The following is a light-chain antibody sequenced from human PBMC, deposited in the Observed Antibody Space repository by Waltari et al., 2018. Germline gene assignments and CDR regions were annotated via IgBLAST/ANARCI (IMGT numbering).Light chain of an antibody. Sequence: QSALTQPPSASGAPGQSVTISCTGTSTDIGAYNYVSWYQQHPGEAPKLLVYEVNKRPSGVPNRFSGSKSGDTASLTVSGLQADDEGDYYCSSYAGRNTLFGGGTKLTVL. V-gene: IGLV2-8*01. CDR3: SSYAGRNTL. CDR1: STDIGAYNY. CDR2: EVN. J-gene: IGLJ2*01.